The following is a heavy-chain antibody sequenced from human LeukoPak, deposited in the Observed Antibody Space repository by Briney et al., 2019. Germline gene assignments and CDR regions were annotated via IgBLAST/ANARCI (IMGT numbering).Heavy chain of an antibody. J-gene: IGHJ4*02. CDR1: GYTFTAYY. CDR3: ARGGDGNRRDFDY. Sequence: GASVMVSCKASGYTFTAYYLHWVRQAPGQGLEWMGWINPNSGDPNYALNFEGRVTMARDTSISTAYMELSSLRSDDKAVYYCARGGDGNRRDFDYWGQGTLVTVSS. D-gene: IGHD5-24*01. V-gene: IGHV1-2*02. CDR2: INPNSGDP.